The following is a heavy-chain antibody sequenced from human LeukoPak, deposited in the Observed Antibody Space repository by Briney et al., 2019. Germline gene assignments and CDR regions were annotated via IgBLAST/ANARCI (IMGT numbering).Heavy chain of an antibody. Sequence: SSETLSLTCAVYGGSFSGYYWSWIRQPPGKGLEWIGEINHSGSTNYNPSLKSRVTISVDTSKNQFSLKLSSVTAADTAVYYCARGPQWLFDYWGQGTLVTVSS. CDR3: ARGPQWLFDY. V-gene: IGHV4-34*01. J-gene: IGHJ4*02. D-gene: IGHD6-19*01. CDR2: INHSGST. CDR1: GGSFSGYY.